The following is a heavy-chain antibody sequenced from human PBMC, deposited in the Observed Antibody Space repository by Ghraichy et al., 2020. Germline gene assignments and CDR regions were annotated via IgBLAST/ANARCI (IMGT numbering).Heavy chain of an antibody. V-gene: IGHV3-66*04. D-gene: IGHD3-22*01. CDR3: ASQYSFDSRGFDF. CDR2: IYSGGST. J-gene: IGHJ4*02. Sequence: SCAASGFTVSSNYMSWVRQAPGKGLEWVSVIYSGGSTYYADSVRGRFTISRDNAKNSVYLQMNSLRDGDTAVYYCASQYSFDSRGFDFWGQGALVTVAS. CDR1: GFTVSSNY.